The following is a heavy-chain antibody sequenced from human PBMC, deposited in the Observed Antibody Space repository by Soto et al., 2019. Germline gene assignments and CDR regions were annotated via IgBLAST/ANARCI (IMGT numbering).Heavy chain of an antibody. Sequence: RASVKVSCKASGYTFTGYYMHWVRQAPGQGLEWVGWINPNSGGTNYAQKFQGRVTMTRDTSISTAYMELSRLRSDDTAVYYCARPSIAVAGFYYGMDVWGQGTTVTVSS. J-gene: IGHJ6*02. CDR2: INPNSGGT. V-gene: IGHV1-2*02. CDR1: GYTFTGYY. CDR3: ARPSIAVAGFYYGMDV. D-gene: IGHD6-19*01.